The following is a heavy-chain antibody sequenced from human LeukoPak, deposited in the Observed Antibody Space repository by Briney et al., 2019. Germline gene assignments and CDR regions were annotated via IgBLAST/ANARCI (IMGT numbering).Heavy chain of an antibody. CDR1: GFSFSSYG. D-gene: IGHD2-2*02. Sequence: GGSLRLSCAASGFSFSSYGMHWVRQAPGKGLEWVAFIRYDGSNKYYADSVKGRFTISRDNSKNTLYLQMNSLRAEDTAVYYCAKGYDCSSTSCYRGYYYYYMDVWGKGTTVTVS. CDR3: AKGYDCSSTSCYRGYYYYYMDV. V-gene: IGHV3-30*02. CDR2: IRYDGSNK. J-gene: IGHJ6*03.